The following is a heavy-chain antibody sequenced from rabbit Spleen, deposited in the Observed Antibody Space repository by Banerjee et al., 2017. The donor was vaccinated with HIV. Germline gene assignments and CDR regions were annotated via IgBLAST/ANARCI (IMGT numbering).Heavy chain of an antibody. CDR1: GFSFSDRDV. CDR2: INAATGKG. Sequence: QEQLVESGGGLVKPEGSLTLTCKASGFSFSDRDVMCWLRQAPGKGLEWIACINAATGKGVYATWAKGRFTISKTSSTTVTLQMTSLTAADTATYFCARDSATSFSSYGMDLWGPGTLVTVS. J-gene: IGHJ6*01. CDR3: ARDSATSFSSYGMDL. D-gene: IGHD1-1*01. V-gene: IGHV1S45*01.